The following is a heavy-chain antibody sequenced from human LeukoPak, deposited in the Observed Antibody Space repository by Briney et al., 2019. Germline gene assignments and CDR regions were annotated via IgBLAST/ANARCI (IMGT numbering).Heavy chain of an antibody. CDR2: IEQDGSEK. Sequence: GGSLRLSCAASGFTFSSYWMSWVRQAPGKGLEWVANIEQDGSEKYYVDSVKGRFTISRDNAKNSLYLQMNSLRAEDTAVYYCARDLFRDGYNYDYFDYWGQGTLVTVSS. CDR1: GFTFSSYW. J-gene: IGHJ4*02. D-gene: IGHD5-24*01. V-gene: IGHV3-7*01. CDR3: ARDLFRDGYNYDYFDY.